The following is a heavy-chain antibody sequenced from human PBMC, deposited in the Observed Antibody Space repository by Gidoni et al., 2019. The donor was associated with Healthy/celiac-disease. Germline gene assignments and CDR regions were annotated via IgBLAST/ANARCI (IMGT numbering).Heavy chain of an antibody. V-gene: IGHV3-21*01. J-gene: IGHJ6*02. CDR3: ARDGPYDYGDYDYYYGMDV. CDR2: ISISSSYI. Sequence: EVQLVESGGGLVKPGGSLRLSCAASGFTFSSYSMNWVRQAPGKGLEWVSSISISSSYIYYADSVKGRFTISRDNAKNSLYLQMNSLRAEDTAVYYCARDGPYDYGDYDYYYGMDVWGQGTTVTVSS. CDR1: GFTFSSYS. D-gene: IGHD4-17*01.